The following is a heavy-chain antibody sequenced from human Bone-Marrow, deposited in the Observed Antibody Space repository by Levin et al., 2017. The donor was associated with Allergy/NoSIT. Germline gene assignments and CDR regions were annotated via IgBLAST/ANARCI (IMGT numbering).Heavy chain of an antibody. CDR2: IYYTGST. CDR3: ARDGGYSYGLDS. CDR1: GASVTSGSQY. J-gene: IGHJ5*01. D-gene: IGHD5-12*01. Sequence: PSETLSLTCTVSGASVTSGSQYWTWIRQPPGKGLEWIGYIYYTGSTNYNPSLKSRVTISVDTSKNHFFLKLSSVTAADTAVYYCARDGGYSYGLDSWGQGTLVTVSS. V-gene: IGHV4-61*03.